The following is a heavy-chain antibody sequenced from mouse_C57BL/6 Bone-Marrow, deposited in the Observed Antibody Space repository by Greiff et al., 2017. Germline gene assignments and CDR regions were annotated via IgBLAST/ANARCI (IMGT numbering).Heavy chain of an antibody. CDR3: ARRGYLLDY. D-gene: IGHD5-1*01. J-gene: IGHJ2*01. V-gene: IGHV5-6*02. Sequence: EVKLVESGGDLVKPGGSLKLSCAASGFTFSSYGMSWVRQTPDKRLEWVATISSGGSYTYYPDSVKGRFTISRDNAKKTLYLQMSSLKSEDTAMYYCARRGYLLDYWGQGTTLTVSS. CDR2: ISSGGSYT. CDR1: GFTFSSYG.